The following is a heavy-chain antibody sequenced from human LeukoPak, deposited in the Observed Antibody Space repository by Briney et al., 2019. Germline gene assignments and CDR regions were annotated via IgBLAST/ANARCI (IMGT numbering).Heavy chain of an antibody. V-gene: IGHV5-51*01. CDR1: GDSFTKYW. J-gene: IGHJ4*02. Sequence: GESLKISCKGSGDSFTKYWIGWVRQMPGKGLEWMGIIYPGDSDTTYSPSFQGQVTMSADKSISTAYLQWSSLKASDTAIYYCARRGRDGYNQYHLDYWGQGTLVTVSS. CDR2: IYPGDSDT. D-gene: IGHD5-24*01. CDR3: ARRGRDGYNQYHLDY.